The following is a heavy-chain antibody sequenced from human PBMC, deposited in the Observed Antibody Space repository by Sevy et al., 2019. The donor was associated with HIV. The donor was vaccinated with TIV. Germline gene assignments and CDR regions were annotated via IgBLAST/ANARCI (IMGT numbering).Heavy chain of an antibody. CDR1: GFSFDSYG. CDR3: AKGGGGHYDPDEIGYYFYYYNMDV. CDR2: ISGSGTRT. Sequence: GSLRLSCAVSGFSFDSYGMTWVRQAPGKGLEWVSGISGSGTRTYYADSVKGRFSISRDNSKNRLYLQMNSLRSEDTAIYYCAKGGGGHYDPDEIGYYFYYYNMDVWGKGTTVTVSS. J-gene: IGHJ6*03. V-gene: IGHV3-23*01. D-gene: IGHD3-22*01.